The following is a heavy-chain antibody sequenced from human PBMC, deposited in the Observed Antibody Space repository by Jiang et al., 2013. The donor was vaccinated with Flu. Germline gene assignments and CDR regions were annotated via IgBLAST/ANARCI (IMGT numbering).Heavy chain of an antibody. J-gene: IGHJ4*02. CDR2: ISDDGTYT. CDR1: GFTMTSYW. Sequence: QLVESGGGLVQPGGSLRLSCAASGFTMTSYWMFWLRQVPGKGLHWVSMISDDGTYTSYAASVQGRFTISRDIARKTLYLEMNSLRVDDTAVYYCARDGAFGDFDNWGQGTLVAV. CDR3: ARDGAFGDFDN. D-gene: IGHD3-10*01. V-gene: IGHV3-74*01.